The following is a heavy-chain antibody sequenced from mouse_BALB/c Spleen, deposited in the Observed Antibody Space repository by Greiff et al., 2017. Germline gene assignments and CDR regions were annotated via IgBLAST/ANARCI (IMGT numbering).Heavy chain of an antibody. D-gene: IGHD1-1*01. Sequence: VQLQQSGAELVRPGALVKLSCKASGFNIKDYYMHWVKQRPEQGLEWIGWIDPENGNTIYDPKFQGKASITADTTSNTAYLQLSSLTTEDTAVYYCARSFYGSSYGYFDVWGAGTTVTVSS. J-gene: IGHJ1*01. CDR3: ARSFYGSSYGYFDV. V-gene: IGHV14-1*02. CDR1: GFNIKDYY. CDR2: IDPENGNT.